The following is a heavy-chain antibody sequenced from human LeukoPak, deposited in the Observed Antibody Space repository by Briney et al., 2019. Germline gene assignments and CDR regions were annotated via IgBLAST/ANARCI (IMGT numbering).Heavy chain of an antibody. CDR1: GGSISSYY. CDR2: TYTSGST. V-gene: IGHV4-4*07. J-gene: IGHJ6*03. Sequence: PSETLSLTCTISGGSISSYYWSWIRQPAGKGLEWIGRTYTSGSTNYNPSLKSRVTMSVDTSKNQFSLKLSSVTAADTAVYYCARDQRGNYYYYYYMDVWGKGTTVTISS. CDR3: ARDQRGNYYYYYYMDV.